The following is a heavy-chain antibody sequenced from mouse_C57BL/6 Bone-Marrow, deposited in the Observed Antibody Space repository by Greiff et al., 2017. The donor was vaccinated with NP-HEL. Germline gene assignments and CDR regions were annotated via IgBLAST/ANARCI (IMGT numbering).Heavy chain of an antibody. Sequence: EVKLVESGGDLVKPGGSLKLSCAASGFTFSSYGMSWVRQTPGKRLEWVATISSGGSYTYYPDSVKGRFTISRDNAKNTLYLQMSSRKSEDTAMYYCARQGLRRGLGFDYWGQGTTLTVSS. J-gene: IGHJ2*01. CDR2: ISSGGSYT. V-gene: IGHV5-6*01. CDR1: GFTFSSYG. CDR3: ARQGLRRGLGFDY. D-gene: IGHD2-4*01.